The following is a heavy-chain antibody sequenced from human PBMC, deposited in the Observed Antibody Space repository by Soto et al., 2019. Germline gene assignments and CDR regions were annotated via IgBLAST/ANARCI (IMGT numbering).Heavy chain of an antibody. V-gene: IGHV4-4*07. CDR3: GRDGTKTSRDWFQP. J-gene: IGHJ5*02. CDR2: IYATGTT. Sequence: KPAGTLALSGAVSSASGSGFDWSWIRKSAGKGLEWIGRIYATGTTDYNPSLKIRVMMSVDTSKKQFSLKFRSVTAADTAVYYCGRDGTKTSRDWFQPWGQARSVPVSS. CDR1: SASGSGFD. D-gene: IGHD1-1*01.